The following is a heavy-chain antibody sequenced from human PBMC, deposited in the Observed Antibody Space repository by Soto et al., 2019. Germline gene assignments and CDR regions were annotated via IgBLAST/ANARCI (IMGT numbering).Heavy chain of an antibody. D-gene: IGHD1-26*01. J-gene: IGHJ5*01. CDR3: ARDRSIRWF. Sequence: PETRSHTFTVSGGSISGGSYYWGWIRQPPGKEREWIGSINYVGSTYYSPSLKSRVTISVDTSKNQFSLWLTSVTAADTGVYYCARDRSIRWF. CDR1: GGSISGGSYY. V-gene: IGHV4-39*02. CDR2: INYVGST.